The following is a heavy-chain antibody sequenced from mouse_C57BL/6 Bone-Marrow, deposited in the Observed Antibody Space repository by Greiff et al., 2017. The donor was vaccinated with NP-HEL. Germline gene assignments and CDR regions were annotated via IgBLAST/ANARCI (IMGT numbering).Heavy chain of an antibody. CDR1: GFTFSSYG. J-gene: IGHJ1*03. CDR3: ARLYFDV. Sequence: EVQVVESGGDLVKPGGSLKLSCAASGFTFSSYGMSWVRQTPDKRLEWVATISSGGSYTYYPDSVKGRFTISRDNAKNTLYLQMSSLKSEDTAMYYCARLYFDVWGTGTTVTVSS. V-gene: IGHV5-6*01. CDR2: ISSGGSYT.